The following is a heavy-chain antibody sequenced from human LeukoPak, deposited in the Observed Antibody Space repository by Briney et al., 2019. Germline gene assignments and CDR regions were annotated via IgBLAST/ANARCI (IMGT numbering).Heavy chain of an antibody. Sequence: SETLSLTCTVSGGSISSYYWSWIRQPPGKGLEWIGYIYYSGSTNYNPSLKGRVTISVDTSKNQFSLKLSSVTAADTAVYYCARSSLGTYYFDYWGQGTLVTVSS. CDR2: IYYSGST. CDR3: ARSSLGTYYFDY. D-gene: IGHD7-27*01. CDR1: GGSISSYY. V-gene: IGHV4-59*01. J-gene: IGHJ4*02.